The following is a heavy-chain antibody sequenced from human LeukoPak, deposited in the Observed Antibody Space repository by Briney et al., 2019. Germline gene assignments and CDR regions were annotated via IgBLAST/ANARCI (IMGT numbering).Heavy chain of an antibody. Sequence: SVKVSCKASGGIFSSFAFSWVRQAPGQGLEWMGRIIPILGRVKCAQKFQGRVTITADKSTSTAYMELSSLRSEDTALYYCARESGDYGGNGVQENWGQGTLVTVSS. CDR2: IIPILGRV. CDR1: GGIFSSFA. CDR3: ARESGDYGGNGVQEN. J-gene: IGHJ4*02. V-gene: IGHV1-69*04. D-gene: IGHD4-23*01.